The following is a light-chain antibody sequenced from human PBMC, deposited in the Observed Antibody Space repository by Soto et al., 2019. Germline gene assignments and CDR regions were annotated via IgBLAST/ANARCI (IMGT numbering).Light chain of an antibody. J-gene: IGLJ7*01. V-gene: IGLV1-47*01. Sequence: QAVVTQPPSASGTPGQRVTISCSGSSSNIVSNYVFWYQQVPGTAPKLLIYRNDQRPSGVPDRFSGSKSGTSASLAISGLRSEDEADYYCTTWDDSLSGPVFGGGTQLTV. CDR2: RND. CDR1: SSNIVSNY. CDR3: TTWDDSLSGPV.